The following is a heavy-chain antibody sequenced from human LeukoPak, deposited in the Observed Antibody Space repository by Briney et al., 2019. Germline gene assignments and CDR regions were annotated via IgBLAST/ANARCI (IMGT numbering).Heavy chain of an antibody. J-gene: IGHJ4*02. CDR1: GYTFTGYY. Sequence: ASVKVSCKASGYTFTGYYMHWVRQAPGQGLEWMGWINPNSGGTNYAQKFQGRVTMTRDTSISTAYMELSRLRSDDTAVYYCARVGDVDTAMVFDYWGQGALVTVSS. CDR2: INPNSGGT. D-gene: IGHD5-18*01. V-gene: IGHV1-2*02. CDR3: ARVGDVDTAMVFDY.